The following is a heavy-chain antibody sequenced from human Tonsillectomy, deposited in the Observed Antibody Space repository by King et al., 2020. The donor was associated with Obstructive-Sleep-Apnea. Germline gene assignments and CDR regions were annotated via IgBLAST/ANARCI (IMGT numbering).Heavy chain of an antibody. J-gene: IGHJ5*02. V-gene: IGHV4-59*01. D-gene: IGHD6-25*01. Sequence: VQLQESGPGLVKPSETLSLTCTVSGGSISSYYWSWIRQPPGKGLEWIGYIFWSGRTNFYPSLKSRVTMSVATSKNQVSLKLSSVTAAGTAVYYCARDRWFSGSSWFDPWGQGTLVSVSS. CDR2: IFWSGRT. CDR1: GGSISSYY. CDR3: ARDRWFSGSSWFDP.